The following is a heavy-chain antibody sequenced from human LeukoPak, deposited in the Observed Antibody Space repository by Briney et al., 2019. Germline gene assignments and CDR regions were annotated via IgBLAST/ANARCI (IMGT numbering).Heavy chain of an antibody. CDR3: AKEQLATSVCDY. D-gene: IGHD6-6*01. CDR1: GFTFINYA. Sequence: GGSLRLSCEASGFTFINYAMNWVRHAPGKGLEWVSTVSGSGYIAYYADSVKGRFTISRDNSKNTLYLQMNSLRAEDTAVYYCAKEQLATSVCDYWGQGTLVTVSS. J-gene: IGHJ4*02. CDR2: VSGSGYIA. V-gene: IGHV3-23*01.